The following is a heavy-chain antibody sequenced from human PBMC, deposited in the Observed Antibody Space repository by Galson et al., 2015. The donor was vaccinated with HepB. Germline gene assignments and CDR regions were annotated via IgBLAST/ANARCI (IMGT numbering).Heavy chain of an antibody. CDR1: GYTFTGYY. CDR2: INPNSGGT. Sequence: SVKVSCKASGYTFTGYYIHWVRQAPGQGPEWMGRINPNSGGTDYAQKFQGRVTMARDKSISTAYLELSSLRSDDTAVYYCVRAVDSREGVFWGQGTLVTVSS. CDR3: VRAVDSREGVF. J-gene: IGHJ4*02. V-gene: IGHV1-2*06. D-gene: IGHD3-22*01.